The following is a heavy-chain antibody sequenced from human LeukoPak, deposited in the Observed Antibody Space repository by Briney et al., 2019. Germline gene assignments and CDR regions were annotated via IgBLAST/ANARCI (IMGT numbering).Heavy chain of an antibody. V-gene: IGHV4-34*01. D-gene: IGHD6-25*01. CDR2: ISHSERT. J-gene: IGHJ4*02. CDR3: ARLRQIVAANADPPSGFDH. Sequence: SETLSLTCAVYGGSFSGYYWTWIRQPPGKGLEWIGEISHSERTNSNPSLKSRVTMSLGTSKNQFSLKLTSVTAADTAVYYCARLRQIVAANADPPSGFDHWGQGTLVTVSS. CDR1: GGSFSGYY.